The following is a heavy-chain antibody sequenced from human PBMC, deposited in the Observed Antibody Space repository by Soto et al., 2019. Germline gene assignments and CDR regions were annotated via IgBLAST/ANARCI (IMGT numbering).Heavy chain of an antibody. J-gene: IGHJ4*02. D-gene: IGHD5-12*01. CDR2: ISGYNGNT. Sequence: QIQLVQSGVEVKKPGASVKVSCKASGYTFTNYAISWVRQAPGQGLEWMGWISGYNGNTDYAQKFQGRLTMTTDTSTTTAYMELRSLRSDDTAVYYRARDRGPADYWGQGTLVTVSS. CDR1: GYTFTNYA. V-gene: IGHV1-18*01. CDR3: ARDRGPADY.